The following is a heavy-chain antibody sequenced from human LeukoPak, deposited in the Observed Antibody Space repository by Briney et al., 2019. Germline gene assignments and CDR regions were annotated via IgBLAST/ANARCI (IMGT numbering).Heavy chain of an antibody. Sequence: LSLTCTVSGGSISSGGYYWSWIRQHPGKGLEWVSYISSTGSTIYYADSVKGRFTISRDNAKNSLYLQMNSLRAEDTAVYYCARGPFWSGYYDDWGQGTLVTVSS. CDR2: ISSTGSTI. CDR3: ARGPFWSGYYDD. J-gene: IGHJ4*02. V-gene: IGHV3-11*01. CDR1: GGSISSGGYY. D-gene: IGHD3-3*01.